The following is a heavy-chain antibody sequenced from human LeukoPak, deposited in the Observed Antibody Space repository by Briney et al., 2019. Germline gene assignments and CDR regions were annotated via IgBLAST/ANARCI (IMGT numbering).Heavy chain of an antibody. CDR2: ISPVFGTP. J-gene: IGHJ4*02. V-gene: IGHV1-69*05. CDR3: ARPRYSSSWYHPFDY. Sequence: SVKVSCKASGATFSSYPISWLRHAPGQGLEWMGVISPVFGTPKYAQKLQRRVTITTDESTTTAYMELRSLRSDDTAVYYCARPRYSSSWYHPFDYWGQGTLVTVSS. D-gene: IGHD6-13*01. CDR1: GATFSSYP.